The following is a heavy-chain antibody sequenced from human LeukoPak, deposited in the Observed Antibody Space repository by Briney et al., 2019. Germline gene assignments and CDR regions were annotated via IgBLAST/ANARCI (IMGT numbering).Heavy chain of an antibody. Sequence: GGSLRLSCAVCGFICSSYGMNWVRQAPGKGLEWVSSISSSSSYIYYADSVKGRFTISRDNAKNSLYLQMNSLRTEDTAVYYCARSPLRSYDSSGDLTFDIWGQGTMVTVSS. CDR3: ARSPLRSYDSSGDLTFDI. V-gene: IGHV3-21*01. CDR2: ISSSSSYI. CDR1: GFICSSYG. J-gene: IGHJ3*02. D-gene: IGHD3-22*01.